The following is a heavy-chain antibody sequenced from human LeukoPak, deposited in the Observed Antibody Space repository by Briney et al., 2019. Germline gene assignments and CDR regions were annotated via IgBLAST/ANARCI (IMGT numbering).Heavy chain of an antibody. D-gene: IGHD2-15*01. Sequence: ASVKVSCKASGYTFTSYGISWVRQAPGQGLEWMGWISAYNGNTNYAQKLQGRVTMITDTSTSTAYMELRSLRSGDTAVYYCAREGDCSGGSCYWETDYWGQGTLVTVSS. J-gene: IGHJ4*02. CDR3: AREGDCSGGSCYWETDY. V-gene: IGHV1-18*01. CDR1: GYTFTSYG. CDR2: ISAYNGNT.